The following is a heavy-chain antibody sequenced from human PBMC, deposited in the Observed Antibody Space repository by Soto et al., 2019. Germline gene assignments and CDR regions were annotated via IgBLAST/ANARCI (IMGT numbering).Heavy chain of an antibody. D-gene: IGHD3-10*01. CDR2: IKADGSEK. V-gene: IGHV3-7*03. J-gene: IGHJ4*02. CDR1: GFTFSNHW. Sequence: EVHLVESGGGLVQPGGSLRLSCAGSGFTFSNHWMNWVRQAPGKGLEWVANIKADGSEKYYVDSVKGRFTISRDNAKNSLYRQMNSLEAEGTAVYYCARARGVGSGGQGTLVTVSS. CDR3: ARARGVGS.